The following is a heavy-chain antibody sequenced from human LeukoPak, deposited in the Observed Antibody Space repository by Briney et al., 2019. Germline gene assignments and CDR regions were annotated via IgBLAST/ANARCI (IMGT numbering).Heavy chain of an antibody. CDR3: ARHTPLGYYYYYMDV. D-gene: IGHD6-13*01. CDR1: GGSFSGYY. J-gene: IGHJ6*03. Sequence: SETLSLTCAVYGGSFSGYYWSWIRQPPGKGLEWIGEINHRGSTNYNPSLKSRVTISVDTSKNQFSLKLSSVTAADTAVYYCARHTPLGYYYYYMDVWGKGTTVTISS. V-gene: IGHV4-34*01. CDR2: INHRGST.